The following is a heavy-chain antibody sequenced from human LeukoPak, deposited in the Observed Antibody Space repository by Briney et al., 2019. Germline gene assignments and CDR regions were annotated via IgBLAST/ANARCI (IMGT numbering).Heavy chain of an antibody. CDR2: ISYDGSNK. Sequence: GGSLRLSCAASGFTFSSYGMHWVRQAPGKGLEWVAVISYDGSNKYYADSVKGGFTISRDNSKNTLYLQMNSLRAEDTAVYYCAKEDYYYDSSGYSAFDYWGQGTLVTVSS. D-gene: IGHD3-22*01. V-gene: IGHV3-30*18. CDR1: GFTFSSYG. CDR3: AKEDYYYDSSGYSAFDY. J-gene: IGHJ4*02.